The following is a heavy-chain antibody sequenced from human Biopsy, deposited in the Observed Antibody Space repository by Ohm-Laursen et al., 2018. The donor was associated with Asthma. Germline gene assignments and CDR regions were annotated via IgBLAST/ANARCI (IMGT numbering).Heavy chain of an antibody. D-gene: IGHD5-24*01. CDR2: IYHSGST. J-gene: IGHJ4*02. V-gene: IGHV4-30-2*01. Sequence: SQTLSLTWAVSGGSISSGGYSWSWIRQPPGKGLGWIGYIYHSGSTYYNPSLKSRVTISVDRSKNQFSLKLSSVTAADTAVYYCARVKDGYNFDYGGQGTLVTVSS. CDR3: ARVKDGYNFDY. CDR1: GGSISSGGYS.